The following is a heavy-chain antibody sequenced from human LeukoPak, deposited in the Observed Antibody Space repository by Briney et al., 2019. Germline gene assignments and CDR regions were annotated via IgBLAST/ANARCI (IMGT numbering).Heavy chain of an antibody. V-gene: IGHV3-48*02. CDR2: ISSGSSTI. CDR3: ARKNPFDY. J-gene: IGHJ4*02. CDR1: GFTFGDYA. Sequence: GGSLRLSCTASGFTFGDYAMSWFRQAPGKGLEWVSFISSGSSTIYYADSVKGRFTISRDNGKNSLYLQLNSLRDEDTAVYYCARKNPFDYWGQGTLVTVSS.